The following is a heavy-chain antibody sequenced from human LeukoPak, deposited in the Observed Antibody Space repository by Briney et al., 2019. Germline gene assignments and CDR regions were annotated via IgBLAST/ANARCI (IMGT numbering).Heavy chain of an antibody. CDR3: AKGSGSYYKVPFDY. V-gene: IGHV5-51*01. Sequence: GESLMISCKGSGYNFSRYWIGWVRQMAGKGLEWMGIIYPGDSETRYSPSFQGQVTISADKSINTAYLQWSSLKASDTAMYYCAKGSGSYYKVPFDYWGQGTLVTVSS. D-gene: IGHD3-10*01. CDR2: IYPGDSET. CDR1: GYNFSRYW. J-gene: IGHJ4*02.